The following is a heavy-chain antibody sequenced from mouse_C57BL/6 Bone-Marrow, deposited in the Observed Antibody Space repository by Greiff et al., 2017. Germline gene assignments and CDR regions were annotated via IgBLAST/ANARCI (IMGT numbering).Heavy chain of an antibody. V-gene: IGHV1-82*01. CDR2: IYPGDGDT. D-gene: IGHD1-1*01. CDR1: GYAFSSSW. J-gene: IGHJ1*03. CDR3: AREGYYGSSPYWYFDV. Sequence: VQLQQSGPELVKPGASGKISCKASGYAFSSSWMNWVKQRPGKGLEWIGRIYPGDGDTNYNGKFKGKATLTADKSSSTAYMQLSSLTSVDSAVYFCAREGYYGSSPYWYFDVWGTGTTVTVSA.